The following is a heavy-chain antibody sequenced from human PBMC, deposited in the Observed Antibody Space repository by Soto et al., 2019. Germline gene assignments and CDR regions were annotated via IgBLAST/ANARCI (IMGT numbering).Heavy chain of an antibody. CDR1: GSYITSGDYH. J-gene: IGHJ4*02. CDR3: ARAPVGLDTISYFDY. D-gene: IGHD3-3*01. Sequence: NPSETLSLTCSVSGSYITSGDYHWTWIRQAPGKGLEWIGYISHSETTYYSPALKNRIIVSSDFSMNQFSLRLNSVTAADTAVYFCARAPVGLDTISYFDYWGQGKLVTVSS. V-gene: IGHV4-30-4*01. CDR2: ISHSETT.